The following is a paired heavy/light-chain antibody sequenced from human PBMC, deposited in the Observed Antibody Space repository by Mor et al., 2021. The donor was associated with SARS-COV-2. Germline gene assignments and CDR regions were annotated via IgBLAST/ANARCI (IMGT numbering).Heavy chain of an antibody. Sequence: EVQLVESGGGLVKPGGSLRLSCAASGFTFSSYSMNWVRQAPGKGLEWVSSISSSSSYIYYADSVKGRFTISRDNAKNSLYLQMNSLRAEDTAVYYCARDRGITMVRGEETTLPKNYYYYGMDVWGQGTTVTVSS. D-gene: IGHD3-10*01. CDR2: ISSSSSYI. V-gene: IGHV3-21*01. J-gene: IGHJ6*02. CDR1: GFTFSSYS. CDR3: ARDRGITMVRGEETTLPKNYYYYGMDV.
Light chain of an antibody. V-gene: IGKV1-8*01. CDR2: AAS. Sequence: AIRMTQSPSSFSASTGDRVTITCRASQGISSYLAWYQQKPGKAPKLLIYAASTLQSGVPSRFSGSGSGTDFTLTISCLQSEDFATYYCQQYYSYPLFTFGPGTKVDIK. J-gene: IGKJ3*01. CDR1: QGISSY. CDR3: QQYYSYPLFT.